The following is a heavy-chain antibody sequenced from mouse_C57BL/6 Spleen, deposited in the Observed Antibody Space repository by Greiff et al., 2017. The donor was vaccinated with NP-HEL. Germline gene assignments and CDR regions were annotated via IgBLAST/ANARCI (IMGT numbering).Heavy chain of an antibody. CDR3: ARSGSSYEDY. J-gene: IGHJ2*01. V-gene: IGHV1-59*01. CDR1: GYTFTSYW. D-gene: IGHD1-1*01. Sequence: QLQQPGAELVRPGTSVKLSCKASGYTFTSYWMHWVKQRPGQGLEWIGVIDPSDSYTNYNQKFKGKATLTVDTSSSTAYMQLSSLTSEDSAVYYCARSGSSYEDYWGQGTTLTVSS. CDR2: IDPSDSYT.